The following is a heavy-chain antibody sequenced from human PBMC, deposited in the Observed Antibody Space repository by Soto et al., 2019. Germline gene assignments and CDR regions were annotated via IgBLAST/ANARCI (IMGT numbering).Heavy chain of an antibody. V-gene: IGHV3-74*01. CDR2: INSDGSST. D-gene: IGHD3-16*01. J-gene: IGHJ2*01. CDR3: ARGGGLNWYFDR. CDR1: GFTFSSYW. Sequence: EVQLVESGGGLVQPGGSLRLSCAASGFTFSSYWMHWVRQAPGKGLVWVSRINSDGSSTSYADSVKGRFTISRDNAKNTLYLQMNRLRAEDTAVYYCARGGGLNWYFDRWGRGTLVTVSS.